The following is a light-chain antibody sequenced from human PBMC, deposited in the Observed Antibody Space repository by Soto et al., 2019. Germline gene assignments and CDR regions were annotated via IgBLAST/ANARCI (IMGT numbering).Light chain of an antibody. CDR3: QSYDSSPV. Sequence: QSVLTQPPSVSGAPGQRVTISCTGSSSNIGAGFDVHWYQQLPGTAPKLLIYRNYNRPSGVPDRFSVSKSGTSASLAITGLQAEDEAEYYCQSYDSSPVFGTGTQLTVL. J-gene: IGLJ7*01. CDR1: SSNIGAGFD. CDR2: RNY. V-gene: IGLV1-40*01.